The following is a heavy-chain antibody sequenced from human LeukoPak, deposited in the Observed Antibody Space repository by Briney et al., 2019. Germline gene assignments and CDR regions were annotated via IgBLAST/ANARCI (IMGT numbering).Heavy chain of an antibody. J-gene: IGHJ4*02. D-gene: IGHD2-2*02. CDR3: ARDSAPNNRLVVPAAIRGSGYDY. Sequence: GASVTVSCKASGYTFTSYYMHWVRQAPGQGLEWMGIINPSGGSTSYAQKFQGRVTMTRDMSTSTVYMELSSLRSEDTAVYYCARDSAPNNRLVVPAAIRGSGYDYWGQGTLVTVSS. CDR1: GYTFTSYY. CDR2: INPSGGST. V-gene: IGHV1-46*01.